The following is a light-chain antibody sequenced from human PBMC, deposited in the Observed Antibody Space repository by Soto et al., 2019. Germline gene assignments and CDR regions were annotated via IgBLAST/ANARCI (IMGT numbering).Light chain of an antibody. CDR1: QSISSNY. Sequence: EIMMMQSPAPLFVSPGARSTPSSRASQSISSNYLGYHQQKPGQPPRLLNDGASITTAGIPDRFSGSGSGTDFPLTISRLAPEDFAVYYCQQNGRSPPWTFGQGTKVDIK. CDR2: GAS. J-gene: IGKJ1*01. V-gene: IGKV3-20*01. CDR3: QQNGRSPPWT.